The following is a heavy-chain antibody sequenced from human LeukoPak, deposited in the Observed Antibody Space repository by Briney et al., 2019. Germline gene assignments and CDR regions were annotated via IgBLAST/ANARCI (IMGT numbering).Heavy chain of an antibody. CDR3: AKDPRGAAAGTGWFDP. Sequence: GGSLRLSCAASGFTFSSYAMSWVRQAPGKGLEWVSAISGSGGSTYYADSAKGRFTISRDNSKNTLYLQMNSLRAEDTAVHYCAKDPRGAAAGTGWFDPWDQGTLVTVSS. CDR2: ISGSGGST. V-gene: IGHV3-23*01. CDR1: GFTFSSYA. J-gene: IGHJ5*02. D-gene: IGHD6-13*01.